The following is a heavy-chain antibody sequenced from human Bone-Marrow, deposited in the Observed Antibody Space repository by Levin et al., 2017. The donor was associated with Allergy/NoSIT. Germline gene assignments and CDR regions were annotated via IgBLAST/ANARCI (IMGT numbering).Heavy chain of an antibody. CDR2: ISYDGSNK. Sequence: PGGSLRLSCAASGFTFSSYAMHWVRQAPGKGLEWVAVISYDGSNKYYADSVKGRFTISRDNSKNTLYLQMNSLRAEDTAVYYCASDKRWGQGTLVTVSS. CDR3: ASDKR. V-gene: IGHV3-30-3*01. CDR1: GFTFSSYA. J-gene: IGHJ4*02.